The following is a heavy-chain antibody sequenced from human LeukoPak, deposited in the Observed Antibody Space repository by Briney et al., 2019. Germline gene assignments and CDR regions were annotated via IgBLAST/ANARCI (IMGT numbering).Heavy chain of an antibody. CDR3: ARRTTGTTGGVFDY. CDR2: IIPIFGTA. D-gene: IGHD1-1*01. CDR1: GGTFSSYA. Sequence: GSSVKVSCKASGGTFSSYAISWVRQAPGQGLEWMGGIIPIFGTANYAQKFQGRVTMTTDTSTSTAYMELRSLRSDDTAVYYCARRTTGTTGGVFDYWGQGTLVTVSS. J-gene: IGHJ4*02. V-gene: IGHV1-69*05.